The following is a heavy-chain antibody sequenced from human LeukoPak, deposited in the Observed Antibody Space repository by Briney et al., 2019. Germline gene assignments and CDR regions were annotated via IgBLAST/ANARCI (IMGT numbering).Heavy chain of an antibody. CDR1: GYTFTGYY. V-gene: IGHV1-2*02. CDR3: ARLGIVVVPAAMRHNWFDP. D-gene: IGHD2-2*03. Sequence: GASVKVSCKASGYTFTGYYMHRVRQAPGQGLEWMGWINPNSGGTNYAQKFQGRVTMTRDTSISTAYMELSRLRSDDTAVYYCARLGIVVVPAAMRHNWFDPWGQGTLVTVSS. J-gene: IGHJ5*02. CDR2: INPNSGGT.